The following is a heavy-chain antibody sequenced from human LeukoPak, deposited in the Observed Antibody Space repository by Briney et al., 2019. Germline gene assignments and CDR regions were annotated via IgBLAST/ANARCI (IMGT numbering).Heavy chain of an antibody. V-gene: IGHV3-11*01. Sequence: GGSLRLSCAASGFTFSAYYMSWIRQAPGKGLEWVSYISTTGSTIKYADSVKGRFTISRDNAKNSLFLHMNSLRAEDTAVYYCVRLKAAYTGYDVIDYWGQETLITVSP. D-gene: IGHD5-12*01. CDR3: VRLKAAYTGYDVIDY. CDR1: GFTFSAYY. CDR2: ISTTGSTI. J-gene: IGHJ4*02.